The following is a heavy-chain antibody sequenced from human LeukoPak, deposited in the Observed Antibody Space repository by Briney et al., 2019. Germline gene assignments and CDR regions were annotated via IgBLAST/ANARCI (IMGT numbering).Heavy chain of an antibody. CDR2: IYYSGST. Sequence: PSETLSLTCTVSGGSISSYYWSWIRQPPGKGLEWTGYIYYSGSTNYNPSLKSRVTISVDTSKNQFSLKLSSVTAADTAVYYCARQPGYSYGYFDYWGQGTLVTVSS. V-gene: IGHV4-59*08. CDR3: ARQPGYSYGYFDY. CDR1: GGSISSYY. J-gene: IGHJ4*02. D-gene: IGHD5-18*01.